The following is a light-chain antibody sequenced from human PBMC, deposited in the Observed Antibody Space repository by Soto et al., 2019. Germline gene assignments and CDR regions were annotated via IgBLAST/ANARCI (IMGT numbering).Light chain of an antibody. CDR2: DVN. CDR3: CSYAGSYTVI. V-gene: IGLV2-11*01. J-gene: IGLJ2*01. CDR1: SSDVGGYND. Sequence: QSVLTQPRSMSGSPGQSVTISCTGNSSDVGGYNDVSWYQQHPGKAPKVMIYDVNKRPSGVPDRFSGSKSDNTASLTLTGLQSEDEADYYCCSYAGSYTVILGGGTKLTVL.